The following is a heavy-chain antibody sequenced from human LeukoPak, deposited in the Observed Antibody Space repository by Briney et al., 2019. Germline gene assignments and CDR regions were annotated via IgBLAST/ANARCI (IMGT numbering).Heavy chain of an antibody. CDR3: ARQSEWPLRYFDY. V-gene: IGHV4-39*01. CDR2: IYYSGST. D-gene: IGHD2-8*01. J-gene: IGHJ4*02. CDR1: GGSISSSSYY. Sequence: PSETLSLTCTVSGGSISSSSYYWGWIRQPPGKGLEWIGSIYYSGSTYYNPSLKSRVTISVDTSKNQFSLKLSSVTAADTAVYYCARQSEWPLRYFDYWGQGTLVTVSS.